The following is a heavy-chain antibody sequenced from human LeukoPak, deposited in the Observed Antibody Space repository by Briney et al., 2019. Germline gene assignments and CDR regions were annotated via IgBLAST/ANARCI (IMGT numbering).Heavy chain of an antibody. J-gene: IGHJ4*02. Sequence: SETLSLTCTVSGGSISSSSYYWGWIRQPPGKGLEWIGSIYYSGSTYYNPSLKSRVTISVDTSKNQFSLKLSSVTAADTAVYYSARRGRVGPFDYWGQGTLVTVSS. V-gene: IGHV4-39*01. D-gene: IGHD1-26*01. CDR1: GGSISSSSYY. CDR2: IYYSGST. CDR3: ARRGRVGPFDY.